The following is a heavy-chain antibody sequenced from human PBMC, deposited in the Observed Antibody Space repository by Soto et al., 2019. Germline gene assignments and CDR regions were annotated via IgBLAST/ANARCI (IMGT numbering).Heavy chain of an antibody. Sequence: QVQLVESGGGVVQPGRSLRLSCAASGLTFSNYGMHWVRQSPGKGLEWVAVTWSDGSNKYYADPVKGRFTISSDNAKNTLYLQMNSLRAYDTAVYYCAIGGFTFDTWGQGTLVTVSS. CDR2: TWSDGSNK. CDR3: AIGGFTFDT. CDR1: GLTFSNYG. V-gene: IGHV3-33*01. D-gene: IGHD3-10*01. J-gene: IGHJ4*02.